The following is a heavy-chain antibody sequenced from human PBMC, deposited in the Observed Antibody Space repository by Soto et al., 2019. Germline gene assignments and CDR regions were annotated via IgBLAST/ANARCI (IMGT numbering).Heavy chain of an antibody. V-gene: IGHV3-23*01. CDR1: GFTFINYA. CDR2: ISGGGDAA. J-gene: IGHJ2*01. Sequence: EVQLLESGGGLVQPGGSLRLSCAGSGFTFINYAMNWVRQAPGKGLEWVSSISGGGDAAFFGDSVRGRFTISRDNSKNTVTLQMNSLVVGDTAVYYCARKILGSTTRPDYCYFDLWGRGTLVTVSS. CDR3: ARKILGSTTRPDYCYFDL. D-gene: IGHD2-2*01.